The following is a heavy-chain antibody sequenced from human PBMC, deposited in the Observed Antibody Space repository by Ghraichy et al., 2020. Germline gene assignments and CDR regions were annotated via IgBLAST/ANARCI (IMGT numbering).Heavy chain of an antibody. J-gene: IGHJ6*02. CDR1: GGSFSGYY. Sequence: SQTLSLTCAVYGGSFSGYYWSWIRQPPGKGLEWIGEINHSGSTNYNPSLKSRVTISVDTSKNQFSLKLSSVTAADTAVYYCASSIQLWPHYYYYGMDVWGQGTTVTVSS. V-gene: IGHV4-34*01. D-gene: IGHD5-18*01. CDR3: ASSIQLWPHYYYYGMDV. CDR2: INHSGST.